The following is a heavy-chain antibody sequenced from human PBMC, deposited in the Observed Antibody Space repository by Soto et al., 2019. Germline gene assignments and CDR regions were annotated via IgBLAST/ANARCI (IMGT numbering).Heavy chain of an antibody. CDR1: GFTFSSYA. Sequence: EVQLLESGGGLVQPGGSLRLSCAASGFTFSSYAMNWFRQAPGKGLEWVSTLSGSGGITYYADSVNGRFTISRDNSKNTLYLQMNSLSAEDTAVYSFTKNIVASGTNYYGMDVWGQGTTVTVSS. D-gene: IGHD6-13*01. CDR2: LSGSGGIT. CDR3: TKNIVASGTNYYGMDV. J-gene: IGHJ6*02. V-gene: IGHV3-23*01.